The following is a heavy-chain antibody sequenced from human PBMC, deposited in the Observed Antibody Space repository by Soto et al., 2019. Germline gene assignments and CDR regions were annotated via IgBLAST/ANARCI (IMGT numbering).Heavy chain of an antibody. CDR3: GKDCHNGGTGWASVSAFDI. D-gene: IGHD2-8*01. V-gene: IGHV3-23*01. Sequence: GGSLRLSCAASGFTFSSYAMSWVRQAPGKGLEWVSAISGSGGSTYYADSVEGRFTISRDNSKNTLYLQMNSLRAEDTAADYGGKDCHNGGTGWASVSAFDIWGQGIMVTVSS. CDR2: ISGSGGST. CDR1: GFTFSSYA. J-gene: IGHJ3*02.